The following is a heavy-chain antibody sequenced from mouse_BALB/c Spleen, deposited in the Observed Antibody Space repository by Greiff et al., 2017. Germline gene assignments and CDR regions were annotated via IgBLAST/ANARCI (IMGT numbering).Heavy chain of an antibody. CDR2: INPSNGGT. V-gene: IGHV1S81*02. Sequence: VQLQQSGAELVKPGASVKLSCKASGYTFTSYYMNWVKQRPGQGLEWIGEINPSNGGTNFNEKFKNKATLTVDKSSSTAFMQLSSLTSEDSAVYYCTRLRGNAMDYWGQGTSVTVSS. D-gene: IGHD1-2*01. CDR3: TRLRGNAMDY. J-gene: IGHJ4*01. CDR1: GYTFTSYY.